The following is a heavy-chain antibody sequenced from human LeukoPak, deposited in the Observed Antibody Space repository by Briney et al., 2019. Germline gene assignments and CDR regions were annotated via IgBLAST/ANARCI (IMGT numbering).Heavy chain of an antibody. V-gene: IGHV3-23*01. D-gene: IGHD3-10*01. J-gene: IGHJ4*02. CDR2: ITGSGGST. CDR1: GFTFSSYA. Sequence: PGGSLRLSCAASGFTFSSYAMSWVRQAPGRGLEWVSAITGSGGSTYYADSVSGRLTISRDNSKNTLYLQMNSLRAEDSAVYYCAKSRYNYVSGSDYWGQGTLVTVSS. CDR3: AKSRYNYVSGSDY.